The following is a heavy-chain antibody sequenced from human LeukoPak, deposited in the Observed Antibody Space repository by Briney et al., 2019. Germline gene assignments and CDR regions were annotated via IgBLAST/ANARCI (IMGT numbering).Heavy chain of an antibody. J-gene: IGHJ4*02. CDR2: IYYSGST. CDR1: GGSISSSSYY. CDR3: ARRDGGNSGFVGY. Sequence: ASETLSLTCTVSGGSISSSSYYWGWIRQPPGKGLGWIGSIYYSGSTYYNPSLKSRVTISVDTSKNQFSLKLSSVTAADTAVYYCARRDGGNSGFVGYWGQGTLVTVSS. V-gene: IGHV4-39*01. D-gene: IGHD4-23*01.